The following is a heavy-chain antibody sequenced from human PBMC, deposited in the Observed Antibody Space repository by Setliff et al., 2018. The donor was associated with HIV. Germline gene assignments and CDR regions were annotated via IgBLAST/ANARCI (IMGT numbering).Heavy chain of an antibody. D-gene: IGHD3-10*01. J-gene: IGHJ6*02. CDR1: GVNFNNYI. CDR2: ITPFFRTP. V-gene: IGHV1-69*05. Sequence: SVKVSCKASGVNFNNYILSWVRQAPGEGLEWMGGITPFFRTPKYAQKFQGRVTISTDESTKTGYMELSSVTFADTAVYYCVGLWRGPWTTSPGDQYYGMDVWGQGTTVTVSS. CDR3: VGLWRGPWTTSPGDQYYGMDV.